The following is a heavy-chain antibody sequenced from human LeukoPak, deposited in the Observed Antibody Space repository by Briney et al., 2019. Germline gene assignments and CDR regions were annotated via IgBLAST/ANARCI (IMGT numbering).Heavy chain of an antibody. V-gene: IGHV3-48*03. CDR2: ISTSGSTI. J-gene: IGHJ4*02. CDR3: ARGGFPLDY. Sequence: PGGSPRLSCAASVFTFSSYEMNWVRQAPGKGLEWVSFISTSGSTIYYADSVKGRFTISRDNAKNSLYLQMNSLRVEDTAVYYCARGGFPLDYWGQGTLVTVSS. CDR1: VFTFSSYE.